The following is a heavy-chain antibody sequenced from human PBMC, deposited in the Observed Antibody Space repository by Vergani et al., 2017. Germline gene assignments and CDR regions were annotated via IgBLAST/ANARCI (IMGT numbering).Heavy chain of an antibody. Sequence: EVQLVESGGGLVQPGGSLRLSCAASGFMFSNYWMNWVRQAPGKGLEWVANIKQDGSEKYYVDSVRGRFTISRDNAKNSLYLQMNSLRAEDTAVYYCARDSMAAAGRYYYYYYGMDVWGQGTTVTVSS. CDR1: GFMFSNYW. CDR2: IKQDGSEK. CDR3: ARDSMAAAGRYYYYYYGMDV. J-gene: IGHJ6*02. D-gene: IGHD6-13*01. V-gene: IGHV3-7*01.